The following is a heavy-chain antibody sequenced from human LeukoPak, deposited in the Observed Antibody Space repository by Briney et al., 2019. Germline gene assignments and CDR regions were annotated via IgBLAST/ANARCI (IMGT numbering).Heavy chain of an antibody. V-gene: IGHV3-15*01. D-gene: IGHD1-26*01. CDR3: TTDWSGSHHLYFDY. CDR1: GFTFSNAW. J-gene: IGHJ4*02. CDR2: IKSKTDGGIT. Sequence: GGSLRLSCAASGFTFSNAWMSWVRQAPGKGLEWVGRIKSKTDGGITDYAAPVKGRFTISRDDSKNTLYLQMNSLKTEDTAVYYRTTDWSGSHHLYFDYWGQGTLVTVSS.